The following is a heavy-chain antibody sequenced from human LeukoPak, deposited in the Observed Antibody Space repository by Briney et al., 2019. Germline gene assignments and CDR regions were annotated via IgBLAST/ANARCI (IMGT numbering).Heavy chain of an antibody. CDR2: ISAYNGNT. D-gene: IGHD5-18*01. Sequence: ASVKVSCKASGYTFTSYGISWVRQAPGQGLEWMGWISAYNGNTNYAQKLQGRVTMTTDTSTSTGYMELRSLRSEDTAVYYCARVGGNTATIVFDYWGQGTLVTVSS. CDR3: ARVGGNTATIVFDY. CDR1: GYTFTSYG. J-gene: IGHJ4*02. V-gene: IGHV1-18*01.